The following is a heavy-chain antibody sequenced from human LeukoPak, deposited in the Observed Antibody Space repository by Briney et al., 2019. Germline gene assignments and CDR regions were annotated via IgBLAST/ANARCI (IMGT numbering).Heavy chain of an antibody. CDR2: ISAYNGNT. Sequence: GASVKVSCKASGYTFTSYGISWVRQAPGQGLEWMGWISAYNGNTNYAQKLQGRVTMTTDTSTSTAYMELRSLRSDDTAVYYCARQAPIPLYSSYMDVWGKGTTVTVSS. CDR1: GYTFTSYG. V-gene: IGHV1-18*01. J-gene: IGHJ6*03. CDR3: ARQAPIPLYSSYMDV. D-gene: IGHD6-13*01.